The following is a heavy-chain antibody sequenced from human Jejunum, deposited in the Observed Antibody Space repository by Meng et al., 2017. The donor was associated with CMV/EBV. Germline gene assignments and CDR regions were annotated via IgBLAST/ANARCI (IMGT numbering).Heavy chain of an antibody. D-gene: IGHD4-11*01. J-gene: IGHJ4*02. CDR3: ARDATTRFDY. CDR2: IYRSGST. Sequence: TCTASGYSTSKGNYWGWIRQPPGKGLEWIGSIYRSGSTYYNPSLKSRVTISVDTSKNQFSLNLSSVTAADTAVYSCARDATTRFDYWGQGTPVTVSS. CDR1: GYSTSKGNY. V-gene: IGHV4-38-2*02.